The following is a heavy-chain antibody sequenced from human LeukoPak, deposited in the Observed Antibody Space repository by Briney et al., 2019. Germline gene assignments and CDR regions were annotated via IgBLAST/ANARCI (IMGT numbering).Heavy chain of an antibody. CDR2: ISGSGGST. CDR1: GFTFSSYA. D-gene: IGHD4-23*01. CDR3: ARKAENYGGEFDY. Sequence: GGSLRLSCAASGFTFSSYAMSWVRQAPGKGLEWVSAISGSGGSTYYADSVKGRFTISRDNSKNTLYLQMDSLRAEDTAVYYCARKAENYGGEFDYWGQGTLVTVSS. V-gene: IGHV3-23*01. J-gene: IGHJ4*02.